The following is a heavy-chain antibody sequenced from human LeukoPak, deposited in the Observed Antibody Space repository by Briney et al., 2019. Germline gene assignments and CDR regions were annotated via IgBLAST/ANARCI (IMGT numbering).Heavy chain of an antibody. J-gene: IGHJ3*02. V-gene: IGHV1-2*02. CDR3: ARDEEWLLMDDAFDI. CDR2: INPNSGGT. Sequence: ASVKVSCKASGYTFTGYYMHWVRQAPGQGLEWMGWINPNSGGTSYAQKFQGRVTMTRDTSISTAYMELSRLRSDDTAVYYCARDEEWLLMDDAFDIWGQGTMVTVSS. D-gene: IGHD3-3*01. CDR1: GYTFTGYY.